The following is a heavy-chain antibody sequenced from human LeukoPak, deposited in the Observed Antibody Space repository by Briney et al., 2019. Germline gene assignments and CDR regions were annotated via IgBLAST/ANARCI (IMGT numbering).Heavy chain of an antibody. Sequence: GASVKVSCKASGYTFTSYDINWVRQATGQGLEWMGWMNPNSGNTGYAQKFQGRVTMTRNTSISTAYMELRSLRSDDTAVYYCARVLLGYCSSTSCYYFDYWGQGTLVTVSS. CDR2: MNPNSGNT. D-gene: IGHD2-2*01. CDR1: GYTFTSYD. J-gene: IGHJ4*02. CDR3: ARVLLGYCSSTSCYYFDY. V-gene: IGHV1-8*01.